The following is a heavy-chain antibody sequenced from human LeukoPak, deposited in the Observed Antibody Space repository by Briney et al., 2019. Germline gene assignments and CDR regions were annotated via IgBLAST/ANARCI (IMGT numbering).Heavy chain of an antibody. J-gene: IGHJ6*02. CDR1: GGSFSGYY. CDR3: ASGYLYSNYGMDV. CDR2: INHCGST. Sequence: PSETLSLTCAVYGGSFSGYYWSWIRQPPGKGLEWIGEINHCGSTNYNPSLKSRVTISVDTSKNQFSLKLSSVTAADTAVYYCASGYLYSNYGMDVWGQGTTVTVSS. D-gene: IGHD4-11*01. V-gene: IGHV4-34*01.